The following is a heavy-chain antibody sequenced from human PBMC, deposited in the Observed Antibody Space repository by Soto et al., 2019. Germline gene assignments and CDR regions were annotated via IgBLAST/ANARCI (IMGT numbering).Heavy chain of an antibody. Sequence: GESLKISCKGSGYTFTSYWIGWVRQMPGKGLEWMGIIYPGDSDTRYSPSFQGQVTISVGKSISTAYLQWSRLKASDSAIYYCARPYCSGGSCYSDAFDVWGQGTMVTVSS. CDR3: ARPYCSGGSCYSDAFDV. V-gene: IGHV5-51*01. D-gene: IGHD2-15*01. CDR1: GYTFTSYW. J-gene: IGHJ3*01. CDR2: IYPGDSDT.